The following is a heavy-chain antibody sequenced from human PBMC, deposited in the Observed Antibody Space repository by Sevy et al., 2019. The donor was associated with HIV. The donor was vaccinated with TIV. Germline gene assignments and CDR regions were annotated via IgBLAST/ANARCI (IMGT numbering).Heavy chain of an antibody. CDR2: IRSKANSYAT. CDR1: GFTFSGSA. D-gene: IGHD3-3*01. CDR3: TSKLYYDFWSGYYTGYYHYGMDV. V-gene: IGHV3-73*01. Sequence: GGSLRLSCAASGFTFSGSAMHWVRQASGKGLEWVGRIRSKANSYATAYAASVKGRFTISRDDSKNTAYLQMNSLKTEDTAVYYCTSKLYYDFWSGYYTGYYHYGMDVWGQGTTVTVSS. J-gene: IGHJ6*02.